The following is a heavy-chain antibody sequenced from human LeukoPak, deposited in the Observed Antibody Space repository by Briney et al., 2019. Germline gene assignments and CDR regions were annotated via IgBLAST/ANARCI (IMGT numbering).Heavy chain of an antibody. CDR3: ARDANTGRIAAAGTPVY. Sequence: QSGGSLRLSCAASGFTVSSNYMSWVRQAPGKGLEWVAVIPYDGSNKYYADSVKGRFTISRDNSKNTLYLQMNSLRAEDTAVYYCARDANTGRIAAAGTPVYWGQGTLVTVSS. J-gene: IGHJ4*02. CDR2: IPYDGSNK. CDR1: GFTVSSNY. V-gene: IGHV3-30-3*01. D-gene: IGHD6-13*01.